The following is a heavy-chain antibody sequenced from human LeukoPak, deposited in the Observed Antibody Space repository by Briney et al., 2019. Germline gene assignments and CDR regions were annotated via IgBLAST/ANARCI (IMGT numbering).Heavy chain of an antibody. V-gene: IGHV1-18*01. J-gene: IGHJ4*02. Sequence: ASVKVSCKASGYTFTSYGISWVRQAPGQGLEWMGWISAYNGNTNYAQKLQGRVTMTTDTSTSTAYMELRSLRSDDTAVYYCARDRVEAAAGHGFEYWGQGTLVTVSS. CDR1: GYTFTSYG. CDR2: ISAYNGNT. CDR3: ARDRVEAAAGHGFEY. D-gene: IGHD6-13*01.